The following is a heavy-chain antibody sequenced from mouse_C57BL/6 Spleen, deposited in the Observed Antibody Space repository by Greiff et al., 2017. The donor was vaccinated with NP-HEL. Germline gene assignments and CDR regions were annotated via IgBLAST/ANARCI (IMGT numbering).Heavy chain of an antibody. D-gene: IGHD2-4*01. CDR1: GYTFTSYW. V-gene: IGHV1-50*01. J-gene: IGHJ4*01. Sequence: VQLQQPGAELVKPGASVKLSCKASGYTFTSYWMQWVKQRPGQGLEWIGEIDPSDSYTNYNQKFKGKATLTVDTSSSTAYMQLSSLTSEDSAVYYCARKSYYDYDDYAMDYWGQGTSVTVSS. CDR2: IDPSDSYT. CDR3: ARKSYYDYDDYAMDY.